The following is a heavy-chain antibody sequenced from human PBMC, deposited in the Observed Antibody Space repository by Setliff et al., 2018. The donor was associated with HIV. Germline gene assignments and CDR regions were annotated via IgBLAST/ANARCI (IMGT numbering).Heavy chain of an antibody. V-gene: IGHV4-31*03. CDR2: ISYSGST. Sequence: PSETLSLTCTVSGGSISSDGFYWSWIRQHTGEGLEWIGYISYSGSTYYNPSLKTRVTISVDTSKNQFSLKLNSVTAADTAVYYCARGITYSAYESVVYYFDYLGHGTLVTVSS. CDR3: ARGITYSAYESVVYYFDY. CDR1: GGSISSDGFY. J-gene: IGHJ4*01. D-gene: IGHD5-12*01.